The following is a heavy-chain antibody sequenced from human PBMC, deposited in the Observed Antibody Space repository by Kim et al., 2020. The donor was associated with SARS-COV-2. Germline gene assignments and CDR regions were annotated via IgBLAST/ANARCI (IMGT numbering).Heavy chain of an antibody. Sequence: ASVKVSCKASGYTFTSYDINWVRQATGQGLEWMGWMNPNSGNTGYAQKFQGRVTMTRNTSISTAYMELSSLRSEDTAVYYCARERRITEGWFDPWGQGTLATVSS. CDR3: ARERRITEGWFDP. J-gene: IGHJ5*02. CDR2: MNPNSGNT. V-gene: IGHV1-8*01. CDR1: GYTFTSYD. D-gene: IGHD3-3*01.